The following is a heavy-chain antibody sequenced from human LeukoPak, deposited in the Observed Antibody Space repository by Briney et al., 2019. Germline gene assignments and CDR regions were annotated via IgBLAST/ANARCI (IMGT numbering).Heavy chain of an antibody. J-gene: IGHJ4*02. CDR3: ARHIRFLEWLLSEQFDY. V-gene: IGHV4-38-2*01. Sequence: SETLSLTCAVSGYSISSGYYWGWIRQPPGQGLEWIGRIYHSGSTYYNPSLKSRVTISVDTSKNHFSLKLSSVTAADTAVYYCARHIRFLEWLLSEQFDYWGQGTLVTVSS. CDR1: GYSISSGYY. CDR2: IYHSGST. D-gene: IGHD3-3*01.